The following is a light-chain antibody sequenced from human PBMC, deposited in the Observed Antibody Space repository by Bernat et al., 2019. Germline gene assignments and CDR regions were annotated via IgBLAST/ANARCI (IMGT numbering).Light chain of an antibody. CDR1: QGIRND. CDR3: LQDYNYPRT. J-gene: IGKJ1*01. V-gene: IGKV1-6*01. Sequence: AIQMTQSPSSLSASVGVRVTITCRASQGIRNDLGWYHQKPGQAPKLLIYAASSLQSGVPSRFSGSGSGTDFTLTISSLQPEDFATYYCLQDYNYPRTFGQRTKVEIK. CDR2: AAS.